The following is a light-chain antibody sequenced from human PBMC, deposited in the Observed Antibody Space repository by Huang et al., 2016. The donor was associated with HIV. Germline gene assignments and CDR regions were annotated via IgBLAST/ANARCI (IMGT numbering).Light chain of an antibody. V-gene: IGKV3-20*01. CDR2: GTS. CDR1: QSVSSTY. J-gene: IGKJ4*01. CDR3: QQYDGSLT. Sequence: EIVLTQSPGTLSMSPGERATISCRASQSVSSTYLTWYQQKPGQAPRLLIEGTSNRATGIPDRFSGGGSGTDFTLTISSLQPADFAVYYCQQYDGSLTFGGGTKVEIK.